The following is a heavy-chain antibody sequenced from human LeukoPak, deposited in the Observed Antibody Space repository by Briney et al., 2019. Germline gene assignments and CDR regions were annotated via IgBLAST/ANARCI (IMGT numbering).Heavy chain of an antibody. CDR2: INPNSGGT. CDR1: GYPFTSYY. V-gene: IGHV1-2*02. Sequence: ASVKVSCKASGYPFTSYYMHWVRQAPGQGLEWMGWINPNSGGTNYAQKFQGRVTMTRDTSISTAYMELSRLRSDDTAVYYCARAEDRTYYYYMDVWGKGTTVTVSS. D-gene: IGHD3-22*01. CDR3: ARAEDRTYYYYMDV. J-gene: IGHJ6*03.